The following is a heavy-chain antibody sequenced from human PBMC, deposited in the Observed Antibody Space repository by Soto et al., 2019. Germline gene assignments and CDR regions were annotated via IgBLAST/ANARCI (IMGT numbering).Heavy chain of an antibody. Sequence: SVKVSCKASGGTFSSYTISWVRQAPGQGLEWMGRIIPTLGIANYAQKFQGRVTITADKSTSTAYMELSSLRSEDTAVYYCARACTSCYVTYYYYMDVWGKGTTVTVSS. V-gene: IGHV1-69*02. CDR1: GGTFSSYT. CDR2: IIPTLGIA. J-gene: IGHJ6*03. CDR3: ARACTSCYVTYYYYMDV. D-gene: IGHD2-2*01.